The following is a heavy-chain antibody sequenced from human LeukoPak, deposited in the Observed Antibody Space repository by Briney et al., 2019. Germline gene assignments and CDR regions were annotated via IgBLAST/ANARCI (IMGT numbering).Heavy chain of an antibody. CDR3: ARVSRGNSVGGDY. J-gene: IGHJ4*02. CDR1: GGSISNYY. D-gene: IGHD4-23*01. CDR2: IYYNGST. V-gene: IGHV4-59*01. Sequence: TSETLSLTCTVSGGSISNYYWSWIRQPPGKALKWIGYIYYNGSTNYNPSLISRVTISVDTSKNQFSLKVSSVTAADTAVYYCARVSRGNSVGGDYWGQGTLVTVSS.